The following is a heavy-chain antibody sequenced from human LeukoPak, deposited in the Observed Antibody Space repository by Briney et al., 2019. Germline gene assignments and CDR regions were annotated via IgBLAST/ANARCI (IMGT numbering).Heavy chain of an antibody. Sequence: GSLRLSCAASGFTFSTYAMSWVRQPPGKGLEWIGSIYYSGNTYYNPSLKSRVTISVDTSKNQFSLRLSSVTAADTAFYYCARHGNIVVVVAARGFGPWGQGTLVTVSS. J-gene: IGHJ5*02. CDR1: GFTFSTYA. CDR2: IYYSGNT. D-gene: IGHD2-15*01. CDR3: ARHGNIVVVVAARGFGP. V-gene: IGHV4-39*01.